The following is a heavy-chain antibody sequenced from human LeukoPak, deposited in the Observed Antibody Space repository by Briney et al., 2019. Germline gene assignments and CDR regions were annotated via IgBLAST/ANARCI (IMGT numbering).Heavy chain of an antibody. CDR3: ARGRDYYDTSGYYYGS. J-gene: IGHJ5*02. Sequence: SVKVSCKASGGTFSGYAINWVRQAPGQGLEWMGGIIPIFGTANYALKFQARVTITADKSTSTAYMELSSLRSEDTAVYYCARGRDYYDTSGYYYGSWGQGTLVTVSS. V-gene: IGHV1-69*06. D-gene: IGHD3-22*01. CDR1: GGTFSGYA. CDR2: IIPIFGTA.